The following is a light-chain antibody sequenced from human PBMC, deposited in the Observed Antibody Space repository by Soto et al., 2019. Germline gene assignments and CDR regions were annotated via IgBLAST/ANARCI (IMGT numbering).Light chain of an antibody. CDR2: EVS. Sequence: QSVLTQPPSASGSPGQSVTISCTGTSSDVGGYSYVSWYQQHPGKAPKLMIYEVSKRPSGVPDRFSGSKSGNTASLTVSGLQAEDEADYYCSSYAGSFYVFGTGTKVTVL. J-gene: IGLJ1*01. V-gene: IGLV2-8*01. CDR1: SSDVGGYSY. CDR3: SSYAGSFYV.